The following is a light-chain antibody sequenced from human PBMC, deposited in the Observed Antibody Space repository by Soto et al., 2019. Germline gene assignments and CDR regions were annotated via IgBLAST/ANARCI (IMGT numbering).Light chain of an antibody. J-gene: IGLJ1*01. V-gene: IGLV2-14*01. CDR3: ISYTSDDVRYV. CDR1: NSDVGIYDF. Sequence: QSVPTQPASVSGTPGQSITISCTGSNSDVGIYDFVSWYQHHPGRAPKLIVSEVSHRPSGVSNRFSGSKSGNTASLTISGLQSEDEADYYCISYTSDDVRYVFGTGTKV. CDR2: EVS.